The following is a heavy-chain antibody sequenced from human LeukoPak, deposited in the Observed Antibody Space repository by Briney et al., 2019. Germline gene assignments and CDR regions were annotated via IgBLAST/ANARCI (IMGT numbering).Heavy chain of an antibody. CDR2: FSGSDENT. Sequence: PGGTLRLSCAASGFTFSNSVVSWVRQAPGKGLEWVSSFSGSDENTHHADSVKGRFTISRGNSKNTLYLQMNSLRVEDTATYYCAKLKVFGSGSWDYWGQGSLVTVSS. CDR3: AKLKVFGSGSWDY. V-gene: IGHV3-23*01. D-gene: IGHD3-10*01. J-gene: IGHJ4*02. CDR1: GFTFSNSV.